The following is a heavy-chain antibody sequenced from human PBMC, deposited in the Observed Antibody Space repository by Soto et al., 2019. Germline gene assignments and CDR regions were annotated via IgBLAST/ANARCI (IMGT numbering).Heavy chain of an antibody. V-gene: IGHV3-23*01. CDR1: GFTFSSYA. CDR2: ISGSGGST. CDR3: AKSGYCSSTSCLHYYYYMDV. Sequence: EVQLLESGGGLVQPGGSLRLSCAASGFTFSSYAMSWVRQAPGKGLEWVSAISGSGGSTYYADSVKGRFTISRDNSKNTLYLQMNSLRAEDTAVYHCAKSGYCSSTSCLHYYYYMDVWGKGTTVTVSS. J-gene: IGHJ6*03. D-gene: IGHD2-2*01.